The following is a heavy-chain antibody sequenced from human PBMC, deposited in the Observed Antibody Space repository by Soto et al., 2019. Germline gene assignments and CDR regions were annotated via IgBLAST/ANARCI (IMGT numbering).Heavy chain of an antibody. CDR2: IDYSGTT. Sequence: SVRIWRTCTVSAGTISRYPWSLIRHRPGKGLAGTGYIDYSGTTNYIPALKSRVTISVNTSKNQFSLKLSSVTAADTAVYYCAALTTVNITYYFDYWGQGTLVTVSS. CDR3: AALTTVNITYYFDY. D-gene: IGHD4-17*01. J-gene: IGHJ4*02. CDR1: AGTISRYP. V-gene: IGHV4-59*12.